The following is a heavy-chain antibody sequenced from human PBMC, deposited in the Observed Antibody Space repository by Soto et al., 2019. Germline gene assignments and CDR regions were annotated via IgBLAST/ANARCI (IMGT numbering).Heavy chain of an antibody. CDR3: AKEVAFVGPGGPDS. Sequence: PGGSLRLSCTTSGFSFSSYAMGWVRQAPGKGLEWVSAVSGSGANTYYADSVKGRFTISRDNSKDTLYLQMNSLRVDDTALYYCAKEVAFVGPGGPDSWGQGTLVTVSS. J-gene: IGHJ4*02. D-gene: IGHD1-26*01. CDR1: GFSFSSYA. CDR2: VSGSGANT. V-gene: IGHV3-23*01.